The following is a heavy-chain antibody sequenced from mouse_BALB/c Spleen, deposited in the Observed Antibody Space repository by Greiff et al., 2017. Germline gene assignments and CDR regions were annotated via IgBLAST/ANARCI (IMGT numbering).Heavy chain of an antibody. Sequence: QVQLQQSGAELVRPGTSVKVSCKASGYAFTNYLIEWVKQRPGQGLEWIGVINPGSGGTNYNEKFKGKATLTADKSSSTAYMQLSSLTSDDSAVYFCARGTVGPMDYWGQGTSVTVSS. D-gene: IGHD1-1*01. CDR2: INPGSGGT. CDR3: ARGTVGPMDY. J-gene: IGHJ4*01. CDR1: GYAFTNYL. V-gene: IGHV1-54*01.